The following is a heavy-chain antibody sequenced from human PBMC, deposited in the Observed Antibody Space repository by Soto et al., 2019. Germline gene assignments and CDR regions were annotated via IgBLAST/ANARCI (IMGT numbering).Heavy chain of an antibody. CDR1: GFTFSSYG. D-gene: IGHD2-2*01. CDR3: ANYCRSTSCFSGGLEH. J-gene: IGHJ5*02. Sequence: QVQLVESGGGVVQPGRSLRLSCAASGFTFSSYGMHWVRQAPGKGLEWVAVISDDGSNKYYADSVKGRFTISRDNSKNTLCLQMNSLRAEDTAVYYCANYCRSTSCFSGGLEHWGQGTLVTVSS. CDR2: ISDDGSNK. V-gene: IGHV3-30*18.